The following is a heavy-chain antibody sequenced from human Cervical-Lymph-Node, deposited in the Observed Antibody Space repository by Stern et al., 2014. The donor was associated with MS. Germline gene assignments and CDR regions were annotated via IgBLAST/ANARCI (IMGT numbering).Heavy chain of an antibody. D-gene: IGHD7-27*01. V-gene: IGHV4-59*01. J-gene: IGHJ4*02. CDR3: ARDGDGFDY. Sequence: QVQLQESGPGLVKPSETLSLTCTVSGGSISSYYWSWIRQPPGKGLEWIGYIYYSGSTTYSPSLRSRVTISVDMSKNQFSLKLNSVTAADTAVYYCARDGDGFDYWGQGTLVTVSS. CDR2: IYYSGST. CDR1: GGSISSYY.